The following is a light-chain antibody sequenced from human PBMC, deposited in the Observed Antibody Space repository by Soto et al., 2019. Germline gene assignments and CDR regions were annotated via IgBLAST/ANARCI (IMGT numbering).Light chain of an antibody. V-gene: IGKV1-39*01. J-gene: IGKJ2*01. CDR1: QSISTS. CDR3: HQTYSTPYT. CDR2: ATS. Sequence: DIQMTQPPSSLSASVGDRVSITCRASQSISTSLHWYQQKAGKAPELLISATSNLQSGVPSRFSGSAGVTNFTLTISSLQPEDSATYYCHQTYSTPYTFGQGTKLEIK.